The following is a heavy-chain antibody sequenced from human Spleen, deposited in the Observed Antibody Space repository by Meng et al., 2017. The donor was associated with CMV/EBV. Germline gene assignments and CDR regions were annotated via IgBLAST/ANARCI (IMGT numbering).Heavy chain of an antibody. Sequence: GGSLRLSCAASGFSFSSYGMHWVRQAPGKGLEWVAFIRFDGSNTYYADSVKGRFTISRDNSKNKLFVQINSLRTADTAVYYFAKATSVAHYFGLVVWGQGTTVTVSS. J-gene: IGHJ6*01. CDR3: AKATSVAHYFGLVV. D-gene: IGHD4-23*01. CDR1: GFSFSSYG. CDR2: IRFDGSNT. V-gene: IGHV3-30*02.